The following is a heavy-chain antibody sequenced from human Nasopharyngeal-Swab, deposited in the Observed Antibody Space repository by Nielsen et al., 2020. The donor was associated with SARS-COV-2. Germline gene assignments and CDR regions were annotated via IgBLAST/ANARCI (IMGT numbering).Heavy chain of an antibody. Sequence: GESLKISCAASGSSFSSYWMSWVRQAPGKGLEWVANINLYGSQKNFVDSVKGRFTISRDNAKNVVYLQMNTMRAEDTAVYYCARVTAYGFDIWGQGTMVTVSS. V-gene: IGHV3-7*01. CDR2: INLYGSQK. J-gene: IGHJ3*02. CDR1: GSSFSSYW. CDR3: ARVTAYGFDI. D-gene: IGHD3-16*01.